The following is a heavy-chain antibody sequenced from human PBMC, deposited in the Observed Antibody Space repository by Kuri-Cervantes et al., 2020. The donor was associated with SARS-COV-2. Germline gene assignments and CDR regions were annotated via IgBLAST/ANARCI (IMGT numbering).Heavy chain of an antibody. Sequence: SQTLSLTCAVSGESFSGYYWSRIRQPPGKGLEWSGEINHSGSTNYNPSLKSRVTISVDTSTKQFSLHLSSVTAAATAVYYCARAYGFLRYIYYMDVWGKGTTVTVSS. J-gene: IGHJ6*03. CDR3: ARAYGFLRYIYYMDV. D-gene: IGHD4-17*01. V-gene: IGHV4-34*01. CDR1: GESFSGYY. CDR2: INHSGST.